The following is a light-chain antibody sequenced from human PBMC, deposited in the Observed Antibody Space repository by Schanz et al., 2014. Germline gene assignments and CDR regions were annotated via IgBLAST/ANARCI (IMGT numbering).Light chain of an antibody. Sequence: QSALTQPPSASGSPGQSVTISCTGTSSDVGGYNYVSWYQQHPGKAPKLMLYEVTKRPSGVPDRFSGSKSGNTASLTVSGLQAEDEAVYYCSSYAGNNNLRVLFGGGTKLTVL. CDR3: SSYAGNNNLRVL. J-gene: IGLJ2*01. CDR1: SSDVGGYNY. V-gene: IGLV2-8*01. CDR2: EVT.